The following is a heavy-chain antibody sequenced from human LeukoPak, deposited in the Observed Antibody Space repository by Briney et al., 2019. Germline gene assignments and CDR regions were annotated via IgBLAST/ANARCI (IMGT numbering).Heavy chain of an antibody. V-gene: IGHV3-23*01. D-gene: IGHD4/OR15-4a*01. J-gene: IGHJ4*02. CDR2: ISGSGGST. Sequence: PGGSLRLSCAASGFTFSSCAMSWVRQAPGKGLEWVSAISGSGGSTYYADSVKGRFTISRDNSKNIVFLQMNDLRTEDTAFYYCTRDSANYHFAYWGQGALVTVSS. CDR1: GFTFSSCA. CDR3: TRDSANYHFAY.